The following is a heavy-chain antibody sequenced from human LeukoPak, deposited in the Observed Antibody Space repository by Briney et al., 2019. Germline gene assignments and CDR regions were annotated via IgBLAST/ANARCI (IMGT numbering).Heavy chain of an antibody. CDR2: ISGSGGST. J-gene: IGHJ4*02. Sequence: PGGSLRLSCAASGFAFSSYAMSWVRQAPGKGLEWVSAISGSGGSTYYADSVKGRFTISRDNSKNTLYLQMNSLRAEDTAVYYCANSGYCSSTSCYTGHSIDYWGQGTLVTASS. V-gene: IGHV3-23*01. D-gene: IGHD2-2*02. CDR1: GFAFSSYA. CDR3: ANSGYCSSTSCYTGHSIDY.